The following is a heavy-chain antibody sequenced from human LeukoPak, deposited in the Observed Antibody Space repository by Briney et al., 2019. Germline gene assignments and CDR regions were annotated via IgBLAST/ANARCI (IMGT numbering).Heavy chain of an antibody. CDR1: DTSINTYY. V-gene: IGHV4-4*07. CDR2: MYATGTT. Sequence: SETLSLICTVSDTSINTYYWSWIRQPAGKGLEWIGHMYATGTTNYNPSLKSRVSMSIDTSKNQISLNLRSVTAADTAVYYCAREYDYWGLGTLVTVSS. CDR3: AREYDY. J-gene: IGHJ4*01.